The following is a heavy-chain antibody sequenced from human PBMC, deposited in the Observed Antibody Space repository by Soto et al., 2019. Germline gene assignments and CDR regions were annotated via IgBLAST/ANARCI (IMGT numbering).Heavy chain of an antibody. Sequence: QVQLVQSGAEMKKPGASVKLSCKTSGINYNTYAIHWVRQAPGQGPEWMGWINAGNGDTRSSQNFQGRVTLTRDTSASTVYMDLDSLKSEDTGVYYCARAISGYVTWGQGTLVTVSS. V-gene: IGHV1-3*01. CDR3: ARAISGYVT. J-gene: IGHJ4*02. CDR2: INAGNGDT. D-gene: IGHD5-12*01. CDR1: GINYNTYA.